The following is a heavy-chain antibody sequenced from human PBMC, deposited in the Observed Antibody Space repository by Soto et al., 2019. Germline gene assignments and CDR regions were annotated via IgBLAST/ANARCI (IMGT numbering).Heavy chain of an antibody. Sequence: SETLSLTCTVSGGSISSGGYYWSWIRQHPGKGLEWIGYIYYSGSTYYNPSLKSRVTISVDTSKNQFSLKLSSVTAADTAVYYCARDRGTYYYGSGSYLHWFDPWGQGTLVTVSS. CDR1: GGSISSGGYY. CDR2: IYYSGST. J-gene: IGHJ5*02. V-gene: IGHV4-31*03. CDR3: ARDRGTYYYGSGSYLHWFDP. D-gene: IGHD3-10*01.